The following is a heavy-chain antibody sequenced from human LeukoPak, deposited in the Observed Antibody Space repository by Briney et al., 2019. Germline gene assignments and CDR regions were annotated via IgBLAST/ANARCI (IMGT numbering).Heavy chain of an antibody. V-gene: IGHV3-23*01. CDR3: AKGGTRGVYYFDY. CDR1: GFTFSGYA. CDR2: ISGSGGST. Sequence: GGSLRLSCAASGFTFSGYAMSWVRQAPGTGLEWVSAISGSGGSTYYADSVKGRFTISRDNSKNTLYLQMNSLRAEDTAVYYCAKGGTRGVYYFDYWGQGTLVTVSS. D-gene: IGHD3-10*01. J-gene: IGHJ4*02.